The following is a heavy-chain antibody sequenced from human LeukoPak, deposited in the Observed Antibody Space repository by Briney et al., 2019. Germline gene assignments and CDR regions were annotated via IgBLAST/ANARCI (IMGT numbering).Heavy chain of an antibody. D-gene: IGHD6-13*01. CDR1: GYTFTSYG. V-gene: IGHV1-18*01. CDR2: ISAYNGNT. Sequence: ASVKVSCKASGYTFTSYGISWVRQPPGQGLEWMGWISAYNGNTNYAQKLQGRVTMTTDTSTSTAYMELRSLGSDDTAVYYCARAFNLAAAGTVYYYYMDVWGKGTTVTVSS. J-gene: IGHJ6*03. CDR3: ARAFNLAAAGTVYYYYMDV.